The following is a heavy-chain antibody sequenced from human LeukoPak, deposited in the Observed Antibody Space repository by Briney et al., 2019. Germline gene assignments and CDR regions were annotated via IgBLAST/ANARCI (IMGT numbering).Heavy chain of an antibody. CDR1: GYTFTGYY. V-gene: IGHV1-2*04. J-gene: IGHJ4*02. CDR2: INPNSGRT. D-gene: IGHD4-17*01. Sequence: ASVKVSCKASGYTFTGYYMHWVRQAPGQGLEWMGWINPNSGRTNYAQKFQGWVTMTRDTSISTVYMELSRLRSDDTAVYYCARLVPRDYGTSLDFDYWGQGTLVTVSS. CDR3: ARLVPRDYGTSLDFDY.